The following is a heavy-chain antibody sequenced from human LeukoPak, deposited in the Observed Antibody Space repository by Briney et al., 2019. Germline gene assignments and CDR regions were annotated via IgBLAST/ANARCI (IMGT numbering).Heavy chain of an antibody. Sequence: ASVKVSCKPPGYTFSDYYIHWVRQAPGQGLEWMGWINPSNGVTKYAQKFEGSVTMTRDTSLSTAYMELSRVRPDDTAVYFCARDHYDVSTAYPARAIDHWGQETLVTVSS. CDR1: GYTFSDYY. V-gene: IGHV1-2*04. CDR2: INPSNGVT. J-gene: IGHJ4*02. CDR3: ARDHYDVSTAYPARAIDH. D-gene: IGHD3-9*01.